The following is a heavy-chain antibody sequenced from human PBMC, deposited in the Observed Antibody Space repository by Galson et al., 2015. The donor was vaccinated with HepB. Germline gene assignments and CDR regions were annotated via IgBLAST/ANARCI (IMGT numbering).Heavy chain of an antibody. V-gene: IGHV4-30-2*01. CDR2: IYHSGST. Sequence: TLSLTCAVSGGSISSGGYSWSWIRQPPGKGLEWIGYIYHSGSTYYNPSLKSRVTISVDRSKNQFSLKLSSVTAADTAVYYCARGGILNWFDPWGQGTLVTVSS. CDR3: ARGGILNWFDP. J-gene: IGHJ5*02. D-gene: IGHD3-16*01. CDR1: GGSISSGGYS.